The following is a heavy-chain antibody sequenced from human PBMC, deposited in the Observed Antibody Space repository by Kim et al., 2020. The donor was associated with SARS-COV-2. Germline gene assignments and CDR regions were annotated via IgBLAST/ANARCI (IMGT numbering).Heavy chain of an antibody. CDR2: FDPEDGET. CDR3: STAPATSYDSSGYSYYYYYGMDV. V-gene: IGHV1-24*01. CDR1: GYTLTELS. Sequence: ASVKVSCKVSGYTLTELSMHWVRQAPGKGLEWMGGFDPEDGETIYAQKFQGRVTMTEVTSTDTAYMELSSLRSEDTTVYYCSTAPATSYDSSGYSYYYYYGMDVWGQGTTVTVSS. J-gene: IGHJ6*02. D-gene: IGHD3-22*01.